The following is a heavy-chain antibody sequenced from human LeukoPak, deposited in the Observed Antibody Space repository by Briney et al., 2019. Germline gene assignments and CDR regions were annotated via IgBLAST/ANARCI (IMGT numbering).Heavy chain of an antibody. D-gene: IGHD2-2*01. CDR1: GFTFSSCW. Sequence: PGGSLRLSCAASGFTFSSCWMSWVRQAPGKGLEWVANIKQDGSEKYYVDSVKGRFTISRDDAKNSLYLQMNSLRAEDTAVYYCARGGVCSSTSCYPFDYWGQGTLVTVSS. CDR2: IKQDGSEK. V-gene: IGHV3-7*01. J-gene: IGHJ4*02. CDR3: ARGGVCSSTSCYPFDY.